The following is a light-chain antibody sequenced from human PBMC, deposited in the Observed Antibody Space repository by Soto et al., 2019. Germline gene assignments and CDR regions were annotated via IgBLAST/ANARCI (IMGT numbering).Light chain of an antibody. CDR2: AAS. V-gene: IGKV1-39*01. Sequence: DIQMTQSPSSLSASVGDRVTITCRASQSISSYLNWYQQKPGKAPKLLIYAASSLQSGVPSRFIVSGSGTDVTLTISSLQPEDFATYYCQQRYSTPRSFGQGTQVEIK. CDR3: QQRYSTPRS. CDR1: QSISSY. J-gene: IGKJ1*01.